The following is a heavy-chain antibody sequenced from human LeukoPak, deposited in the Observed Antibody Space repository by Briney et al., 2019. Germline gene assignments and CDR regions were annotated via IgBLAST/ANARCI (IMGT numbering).Heavy chain of an antibody. CDR3: AREGDIVVGDIFDY. CDR1: GGSVSSGNYY. J-gene: IGHJ4*02. V-gene: IGHV4-61*01. CDR2: ISYSGST. Sequence: SETLSLTCTVSGGSVSSGNYYWSWIRQPPGKGLEWIGYISYSGSTYYNPSLKSRVTISVDTSKNQFSLKLSSVTAADTAVYYCAREGDIVVGDIFDYWGQGTLVTVSS. D-gene: IGHD2-15*01.